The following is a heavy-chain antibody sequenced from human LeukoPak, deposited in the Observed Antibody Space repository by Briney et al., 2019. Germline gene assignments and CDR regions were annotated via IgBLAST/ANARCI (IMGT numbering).Heavy chain of an antibody. CDR1: GGSISNTNW. CDR3: SRENGAFSPFGC. D-gene: IGHD2-8*01. Sequence: PSETLSLTCGVSGGSISNTNWWSWVRQPPGQGLERIGEISLTGLTHYNPSLESRVTVSLDKSKNQLSLNLTSVTAADTAVYYCSRENGAFSPFGCWGQGTLVTVLS. CDR2: ISLTGLT. V-gene: IGHV4-4*02. J-gene: IGHJ4*02.